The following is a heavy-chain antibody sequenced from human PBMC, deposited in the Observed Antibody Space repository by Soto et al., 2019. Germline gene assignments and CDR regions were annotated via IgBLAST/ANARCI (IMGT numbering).Heavy chain of an antibody. CDR2: MTSDGRTT. Sequence: PGGSLSLSCVASGFAFGNSWMHWVRQPPGKGPEWVSRMTSDGRTTQYADSVKGRFTVSRDNAKNRLYLQMNSLRAEETAVYYCATAEADYWCQGTLVTV. CDR1: GFAFGNSW. J-gene: IGHJ4*02. V-gene: IGHV3-74*01. CDR3: ATAEADY.